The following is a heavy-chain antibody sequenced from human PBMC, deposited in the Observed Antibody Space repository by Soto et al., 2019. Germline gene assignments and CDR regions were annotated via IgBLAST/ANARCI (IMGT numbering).Heavy chain of an antibody. CDR1: GFTFSDYY. Sequence: GGSLRLSCAASGFTFSDYYMSWIRQAPGKGLEWVSYISSSGSTIYYADSVKGRFTISRDNAKNSLYLQMNSLRAEDTAVYYCARDFSITSCYNLYYMDFWGTGIMVTLFS. D-gene: IGHD2-2*02. CDR2: ISSSGSTI. CDR3: ARDFSITSCYNLYYMDF. V-gene: IGHV3-11*01. J-gene: IGHJ6*03.